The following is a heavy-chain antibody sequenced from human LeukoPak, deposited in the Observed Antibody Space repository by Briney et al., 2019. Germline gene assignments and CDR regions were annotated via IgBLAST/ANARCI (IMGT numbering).Heavy chain of an antibody. Sequence: GASVKVSCKASGYTFTGYYMHWVRQAPGQGREWMGRSNPNSGGTNYAQKFQGRVTMTRDTSISTAYMELSRLRSDDTAVYYCARDNCTHGVCYLFDYWGQGTLVTVSS. D-gene: IGHD2-8*01. J-gene: IGHJ4*02. CDR2: SNPNSGGT. V-gene: IGHV1-2*06. CDR1: GYTFTGYY. CDR3: ARDNCTHGVCYLFDY.